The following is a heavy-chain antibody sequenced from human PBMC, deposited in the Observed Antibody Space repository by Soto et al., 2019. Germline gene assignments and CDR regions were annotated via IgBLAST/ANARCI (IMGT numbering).Heavy chain of an antibody. J-gene: IGHJ5*02. CDR1: GFTFSNAW. CDR2: IKSKTDGGTT. D-gene: IGHD3-3*01. CDR3: TKRSYYDFWSGSQGWFDP. Sequence: PGGSLRLSCAASGFTFSNAWMSWVRQAPGKGLEWVGRIKSKTDGGTTDYAAPVKGRFTISRDDSKNTLYLQMNSLKTEDTAVYYCTKRSYYDFWSGSQGWFDPWGQGTLVTVSS. V-gene: IGHV3-15*01.